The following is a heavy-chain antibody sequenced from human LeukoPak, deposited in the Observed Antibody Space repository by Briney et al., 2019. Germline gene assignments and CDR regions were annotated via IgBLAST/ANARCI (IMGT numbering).Heavy chain of an antibody. V-gene: IGHV4-31*02. Sequence: PSETLSLTCIVSGGSINSGSYYWSWIRHPPGKGLQWLGYISYTGSTYNNPSLKSRLTISIDTSKNQFSLRLDSVTAADTAVYYCAGQSRTWWFDPWGQGTLVTVSS. CDR1: GGSINSGSYY. CDR3: AGQSRTWWFDP. D-gene: IGHD2-2*01. J-gene: IGHJ5*02. CDR2: ISYTGST.